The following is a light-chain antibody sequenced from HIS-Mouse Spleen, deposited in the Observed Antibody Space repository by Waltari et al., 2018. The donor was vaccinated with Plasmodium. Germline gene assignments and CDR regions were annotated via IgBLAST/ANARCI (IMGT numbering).Light chain of an antibody. V-gene: IGKV1-33*01. J-gene: IGKJ3*01. CDR3: QQYDNLPPLFT. CDR1: QDISNY. CDR2: DAS. Sequence: AGGGQSVTTKRQASQDISNYLNWYQQKPGKAPKLLIYDASNLETGVPSRFSGSGSGTDFTFTISSLQPEDIATYYCQQYDNLPPLFTFGPGTKVDIK.